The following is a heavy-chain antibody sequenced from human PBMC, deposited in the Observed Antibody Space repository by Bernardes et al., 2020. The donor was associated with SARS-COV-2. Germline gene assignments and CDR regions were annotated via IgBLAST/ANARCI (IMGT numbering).Heavy chain of an antibody. V-gene: IGHV3-23*01. CDR3: AKDATVTLTAAGDAFDI. CDR2: IRGSSENT. D-gene: IGHD2-2*01. Sequence: GGSLRLSCAASGFTFGTYAMAWVRQAPGKGLEWVSGIRGSSENTYYADSVKGRFTISRDNAKNSLYLQMNSLRAEDTALYYCAKDATVTLTAAGDAFDIWGQGTMVTVSS. CDR1: GFTFGTYA. J-gene: IGHJ3*02.